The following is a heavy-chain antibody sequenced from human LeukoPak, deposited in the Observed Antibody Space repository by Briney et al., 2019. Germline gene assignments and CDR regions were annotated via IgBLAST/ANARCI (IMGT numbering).Heavy chain of an antibody. V-gene: IGHV1-18*01. D-gene: IGHD3-10*01. J-gene: IGHJ6*04. CDR1: GYTFTGYG. CDR3: ARVGIRGYYMDV. CDR2: ISAYNGNT. Sequence: RASVKVSCKASGYTFTGYGVSWVRQAPGQGLEWMGWISAYNGNTKYAQEFQGRVTLTTDTSTSTAYMELRGLKYDDTGVYYCARVGIRGYYMDVWGEGTTVIISS.